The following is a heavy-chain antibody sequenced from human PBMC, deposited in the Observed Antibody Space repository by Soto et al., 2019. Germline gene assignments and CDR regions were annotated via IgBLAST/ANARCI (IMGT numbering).Heavy chain of an antibody. J-gene: IGHJ4*02. CDR2: ISGSGGST. V-gene: IGHV3-23*01. Sequence: GGSLRLSCAASGFTFSSYAMSWVRQAPGKGLEWVSAISGSGGSTYYADSVKGRFTISRDNSKNTLYLQMNSLRAEDTAVYYCAKDDIVVVVAAASSPYYTFDYWGQGTLVTVYS. CDR1: GFTFSSYA. CDR3: AKDDIVVVVAAASSPYYTFDY. D-gene: IGHD2-15*01.